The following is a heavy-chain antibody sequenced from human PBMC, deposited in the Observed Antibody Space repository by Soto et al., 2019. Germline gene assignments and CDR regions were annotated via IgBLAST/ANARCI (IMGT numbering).Heavy chain of an antibody. V-gene: IGHV3-30*18. CDR1: GFTFSSYG. CDR2: ISNAGSNK. CDR3: AKGLRGRYCSTNACALDY. Sequence: QVQLVECGGGVVQPGRSLRLSCAASGFTFSSYGMHWVLQAPGKGLEWVAAISNAGSNKYYPDSVKGRFTISRVNSKNNRYRQMNSLRPEDTADFYSAKGLRGRYCSTNACALDYWGQGTLVTVSS. D-gene: IGHD2-2*01. J-gene: IGHJ4*02.